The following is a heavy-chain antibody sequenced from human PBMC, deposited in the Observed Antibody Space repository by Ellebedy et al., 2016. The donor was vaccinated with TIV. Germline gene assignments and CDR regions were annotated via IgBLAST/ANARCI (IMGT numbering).Heavy chain of an antibody. J-gene: IGHJ4*02. V-gene: IGHV1-69*06. D-gene: IGHD6-19*01. CDR1: GGTFSTSA. CDR3: ATGRSGWYPDY. CDR2: IIPTFATP. Sequence: AASVKVSCKSSGGTFSTSAISWVRQAPGQGLEWMGMIIPTFATPTYAQKLQGRVTMTEDTSTDTAYMELSSLRSEDTAVYYCATGRSGWYPDYWGQGTLVTVSS.